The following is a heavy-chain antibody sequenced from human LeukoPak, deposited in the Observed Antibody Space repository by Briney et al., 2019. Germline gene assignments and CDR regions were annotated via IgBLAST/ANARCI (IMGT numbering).Heavy chain of an antibody. D-gene: IGHD3/OR15-3a*01. Sequence: QPGGSLRLSCAASGFTFSSYGMSWVRQAPGKGLEWVSAISGSGGSTYYADSVKGRFTISRDNSKNTLYLQMNSLRAEDTAVYYCAKVGTGRGHYMDVWGKGTTVTISS. CDR3: AKVGTGRGHYMDV. CDR1: GFTFSSYG. V-gene: IGHV3-23*01. J-gene: IGHJ6*03. CDR2: ISGSGGST.